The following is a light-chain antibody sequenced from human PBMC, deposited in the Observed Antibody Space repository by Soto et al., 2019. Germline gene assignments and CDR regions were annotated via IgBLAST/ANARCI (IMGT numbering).Light chain of an antibody. Sequence: QAVVTQPPSVSAAPGQKVTISCSGSSSNIGNNYVSWYQQLPGTAPKLLIYDNNKRPSGIPDRFSGSKSGTSATLGITGLQTGDEADYYCGTSDSSLSAGFVFGTGTKVTVL. J-gene: IGLJ1*01. CDR2: DNN. CDR3: GTSDSSLSAGFV. V-gene: IGLV1-51*01. CDR1: SSNIGNNY.